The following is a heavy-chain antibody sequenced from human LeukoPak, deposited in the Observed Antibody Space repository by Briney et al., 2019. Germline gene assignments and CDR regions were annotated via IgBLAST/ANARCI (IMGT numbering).Heavy chain of an antibody. J-gene: IGHJ6*02. Sequence: GGSLRLSCAASGFTFSSYWMSWVRQAPEKGLEWVANIKQDGSEKYYVDSVKGRFTISRDNAKNSLYLQMNSPRAEDTAVYYCARDRGSSSPTGYYYYYGMDVWGQGTTVTVSS. CDR2: IKQDGSEK. CDR3: ARDRGSSSPTGYYYYYGMDV. V-gene: IGHV3-7*01. CDR1: GFTFSSYW. D-gene: IGHD6-6*01.